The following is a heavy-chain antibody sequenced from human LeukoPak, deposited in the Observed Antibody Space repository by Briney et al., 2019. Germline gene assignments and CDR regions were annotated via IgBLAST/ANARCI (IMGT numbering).Heavy chain of an antibody. J-gene: IGHJ4*02. V-gene: IGHV3-23*01. D-gene: IGHD3-9*01. CDR2: ISGSGGST. CDR3: AKVTNYDILTGYFN. Sequence: GGSLRLSCAASGFTFSSYAMSWVRQAPGKGLEWVSAISGSGGSTYYADSVKGRFTISRDNSKNTLYLQMNSLRAEDTAAYYCAKVTNYDILTGYFNWGQGTLVTVSS. CDR1: GFTFSSYA.